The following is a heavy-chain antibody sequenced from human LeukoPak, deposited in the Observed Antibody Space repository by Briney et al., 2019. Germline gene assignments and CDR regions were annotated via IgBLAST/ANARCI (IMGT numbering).Heavy chain of an antibody. CDR2: ISYDGSNK. V-gene: IGHV3-30*18. J-gene: IGHJ4*02. CDR3: AKDDIVATAFDY. Sequence: PGGSLRLSCAASGFTFSSYGMHWVRRAPGKGLEWVAVISYDGSNKYYADSVKGRFAISRDNSKNTLYLQMNSLRAEDTAVYYCAKDDIVATAFDYWGQGTLVTVSS. D-gene: IGHD5-12*01. CDR1: GFTFSSYG.